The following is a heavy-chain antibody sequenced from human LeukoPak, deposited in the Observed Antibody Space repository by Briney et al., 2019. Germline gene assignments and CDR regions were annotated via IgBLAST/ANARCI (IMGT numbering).Heavy chain of an antibody. CDR2: ISGSGGST. Sequence: GGSLRLSCAASGFTFSNYAMSWVRQAPGKGLEWVSAISGSGGSTYYADSVKGRFTISRDNSKNTLYLQMNSLRDEDTAVYYCAKAEGWTAEYFQHWGQGTLVTVSS. D-gene: IGHD2-15*01. J-gene: IGHJ1*01. CDR1: GFTFSNYA. CDR3: AKAEGWTAEYFQH. V-gene: IGHV3-23*01.